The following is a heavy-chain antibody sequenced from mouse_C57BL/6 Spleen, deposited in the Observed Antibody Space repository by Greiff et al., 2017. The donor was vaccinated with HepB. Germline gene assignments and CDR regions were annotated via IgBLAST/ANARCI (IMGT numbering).Heavy chain of an antibody. Sequence: EVQGVESGPELVKPGASVKIPCKASGYTFTDYNMDWVKQSHGKSLEWIGDINPNNGGTIYNQKFKGKATLTVDKSSSTAYMELRSLTSEDTAVYYCAIYDYDGAYWGQGTLVTVSA. CDR3: AIYDYDGAY. CDR1: GYTFTDYN. CDR2: INPNNGGT. D-gene: IGHD2-4*01. V-gene: IGHV1-18*01. J-gene: IGHJ3*01.